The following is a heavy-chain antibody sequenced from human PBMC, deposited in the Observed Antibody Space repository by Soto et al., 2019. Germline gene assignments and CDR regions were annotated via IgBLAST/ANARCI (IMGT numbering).Heavy chain of an antibody. J-gene: IGHJ4*02. V-gene: IGHV3-7*01. D-gene: IGHD3-3*01. CDR3: ARGDFWNGCWGLDS. CDR1: GFTFSWHW. CDR2: IKEDGSEK. Sequence: EVQLVESGGGLVQPGGSLRLSCAASGFTFSWHWMSWVRQAPGKGLEWLTNIKEDGSEKYYADSVKGRFTVSRDNARNSLSLEVRSLGEEDTALYYCARGDFWNGCWGLDSWGQGNLVTVSS.